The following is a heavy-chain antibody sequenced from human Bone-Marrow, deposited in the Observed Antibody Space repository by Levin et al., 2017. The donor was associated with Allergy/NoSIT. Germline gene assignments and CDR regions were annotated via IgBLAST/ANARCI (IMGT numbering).Heavy chain of an antibody. V-gene: IGHV3-7*01. J-gene: IGHJ5*02. CDR3: ARDQFRRATIGARWFDP. D-gene: IGHD5-24*01. CDR1: GFTFSNSW. CDR2: IKEDGSEK. Sequence: PGGSLRLSCAASGFTFSNSWMSWVRQAPGKGLEWVANIKEDGSEKYYVDSVKGRFTISRDNAKNSLFVQMNSLRVVDTAVYYCARDQFRRATIGARWFDPWGQGTLVTVSS.